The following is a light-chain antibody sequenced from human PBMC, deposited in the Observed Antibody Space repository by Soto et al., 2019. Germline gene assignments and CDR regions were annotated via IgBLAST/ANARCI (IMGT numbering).Light chain of an antibody. CDR2: DAS. CDR1: QSVGSL. J-gene: IGKJ1*01. V-gene: IGKV3-11*01. CDR3: QQRTNWLWT. Sequence: EIVLTQSPGTLSWSPGERAILCCWASQSVGSLLAWYQHNPGQAARLLIFDASYRAAGIPARFRGSGSGTDFTLTIDSLEPEDFAVYYCQQRTNWLWTFGPGTKVEIK.